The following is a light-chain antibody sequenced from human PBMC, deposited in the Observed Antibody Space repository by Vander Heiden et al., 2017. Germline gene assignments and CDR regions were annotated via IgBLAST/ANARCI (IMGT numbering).Light chain of an antibody. CDR1: SGHSTHA. V-gene: IGLV4-69*01. Sequence: QLVLTQSPPASASLGASVQLICTLRSGHSTHACAWHRQQPEKGPRYLMKLNSDGSHTKGDGIPDRFSGSSSGAERYLTISSLQSEDEADYYCQTWATGIRVFGGGTKLTVL. CDR3: QTWATGIRV. J-gene: IGLJ2*01. CDR2: LNSDGSH.